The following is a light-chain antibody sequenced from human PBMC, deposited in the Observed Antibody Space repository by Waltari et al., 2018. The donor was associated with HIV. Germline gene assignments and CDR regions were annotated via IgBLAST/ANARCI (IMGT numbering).Light chain of an antibody. CDR3: QQRRTWIT. CDR2: DSS. CDR1: DIVSTF. Sequence: EIVLKQSPATLSLSPGDRATLPCRASDIVSTFLGWYQQKPGQAPRLLIYDSSSGATSLPAIFRGSGSGTDFTLTITTKEPEDCAVYYCQQRRTWITFGPGTRLEIK. J-gene: IGKJ5*01. V-gene: IGKV3-11*01.